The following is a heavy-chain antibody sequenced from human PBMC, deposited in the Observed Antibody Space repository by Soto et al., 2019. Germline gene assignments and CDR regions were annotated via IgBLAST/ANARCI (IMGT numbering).Heavy chain of an antibody. CDR2: ISGSGDST. V-gene: IGHV3-23*01. CDR3: AKDRAYDSFYYFDY. J-gene: IGHJ4*02. Sequence: PGGSLRLSCAASGFTFSSSAMSWVRQAPGKGLEWVSAISGSGDSTFYADSVKGRFTISRDNSKNTLFLQVNSLRAEDTAVYFCAKDRAYDSFYYFDYWGPGTLVTVSS. D-gene: IGHD5-12*01. CDR1: GFTFSSSA.